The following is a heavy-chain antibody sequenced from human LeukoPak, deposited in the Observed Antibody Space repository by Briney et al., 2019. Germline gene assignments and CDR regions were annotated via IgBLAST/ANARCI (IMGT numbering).Heavy chain of an antibody. CDR3: VRGSGWFFGL. J-gene: IGHJ4*02. CDR1: QFSISYDW. V-gene: IGHV3-7*01. CDR2: IKEDGRDI. D-gene: IGHD6-19*01. Sequence: SGGSLRLSCAASQFSISYDWMHWVRQAPGKGREWVASIKEDGRDIHYLDSVKGRFSISRDNAKNSLYLGMNTLRAEDTAVYYCVRGSGWFFGLWGQGSLVTVSS.